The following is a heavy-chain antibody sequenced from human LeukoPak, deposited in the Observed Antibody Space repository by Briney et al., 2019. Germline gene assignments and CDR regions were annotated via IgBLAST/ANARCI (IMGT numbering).Heavy chain of an antibody. Sequence: ASVKVSCTASGYTFTGYYMHWVRQAPGQGLEWMGWINPNSGGTNYAKKFQGRVTMTRDTSISTAYMELSRLRSDDTAMYYCARQIVSSSWYGIVDYWGQGTLVTVSS. CDR3: ARQIVSSSWYGIVDY. V-gene: IGHV1-2*02. CDR2: INPNSGGT. J-gene: IGHJ4*02. CDR1: GYTFTGYY. D-gene: IGHD6-13*01.